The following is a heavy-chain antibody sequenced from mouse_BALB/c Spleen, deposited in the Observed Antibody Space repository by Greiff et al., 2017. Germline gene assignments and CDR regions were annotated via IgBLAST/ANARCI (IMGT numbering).Heavy chain of an antibody. CDR2: ISYDGSN. CDR3: ARDDYYSGSSY. Sequence: VQLQQSGPGLVKPSQSLSLTCSVTGYSITSGYYWNWIRQFPGNKLEWMGYISYDGSNNYNPSLKNRISITRDTSKNQFFLKLNSVTTEDTATYYCARDDYYSGSSYWGQGTLVTVSA. J-gene: IGHJ3*01. CDR1: GYSITSGYY. V-gene: IGHV3-6*02. D-gene: IGHD1-1*01.